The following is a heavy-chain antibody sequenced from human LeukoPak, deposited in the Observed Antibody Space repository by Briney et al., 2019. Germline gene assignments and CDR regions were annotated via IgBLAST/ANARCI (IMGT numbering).Heavy chain of an antibody. D-gene: IGHD2-2*01. J-gene: IGHJ4*02. CDR3: ANQLGYCSSTSCFDY. Sequence: KTGGSLRLSCAASGFTFSSYSMNWVRQAPGKGLEWVSSISSSSSYIYYADSVKGRFTISRDNSKNTLYLQMNSLRAEDTAVYYCANQLGYCSSTSCFDYWGQGTLVTVSS. V-gene: IGHV3-21*01. CDR1: GFTFSSYS. CDR2: ISSSSSYI.